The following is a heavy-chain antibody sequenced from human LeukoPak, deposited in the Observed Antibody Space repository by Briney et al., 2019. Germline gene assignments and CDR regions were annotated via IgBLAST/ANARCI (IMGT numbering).Heavy chain of an antibody. D-gene: IGHD1-1*01. J-gene: IGHJ3*02. CDR2: ISYDGSNK. Sequence: GGSLRLSCAASGFTFSSYAMHWVRQAPGKGLEWVAVISYDGSNKYYADSVKGRFTISRDNSKNTLYLQMNSLRAEDTAVYYCARDTHPNYDAFDIWGQGTMVTVSS. V-gene: IGHV3-30*14. CDR1: GFTFSSYA. CDR3: ARDTHPNYDAFDI.